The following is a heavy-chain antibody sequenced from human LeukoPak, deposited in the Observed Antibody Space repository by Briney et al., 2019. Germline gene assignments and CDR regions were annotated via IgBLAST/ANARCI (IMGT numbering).Heavy chain of an antibody. CDR1: GCTFTNYY. V-gene: IGHV1-2*06. D-gene: IGHD1-26*01. J-gene: IGHJ4*02. CDR3: ASLYDIVGTTVDY. CDR2: IDPNTGGT. Sequence: ASVKVSCKPSGCTFTNYYIHWVRQAPGQGLEWMGRIDPNTGGTKSAKNFQGRVTMTRDTSISTAYMALSGLRSDDTAVYYCASLYDIVGTTVDYWGQGTLVTVSS.